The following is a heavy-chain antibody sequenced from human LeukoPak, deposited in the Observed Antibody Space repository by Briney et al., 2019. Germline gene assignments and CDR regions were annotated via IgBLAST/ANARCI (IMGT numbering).Heavy chain of an antibody. D-gene: IGHD3-22*01. CDR1: GFTFNNYY. J-gene: IGHJ4*02. CDR3: AREGGYYHLDY. V-gene: IGHV3-11*01. Sequence: PGGSLRLSCAASGFTFNNYYMSWIRQAPGKGLEWISYISSTVSTTYYADSVKGRFTISRDNAKNSLYLQMNSLRAEDTAVYYCAREGGYYHLDYWGQGTLVTVSS. CDR2: ISSTVSTT.